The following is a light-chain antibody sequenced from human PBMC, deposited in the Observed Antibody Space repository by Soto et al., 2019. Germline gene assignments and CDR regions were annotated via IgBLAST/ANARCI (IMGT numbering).Light chain of an antibody. V-gene: IGKV1-5*03. CDR1: QSISIW. Sequence: DIQMTQSPSTLSASVGDRVTITCRASQSISIWLAWYQQKPGKAPKILIYKASSLESGVPSRFSGSGSGTDFTLTISTLQTEDFATDYCQKYNIATSWKFGHGNK. CDR3: QKYNIATSWK. J-gene: IGKJ1*01. CDR2: KAS.